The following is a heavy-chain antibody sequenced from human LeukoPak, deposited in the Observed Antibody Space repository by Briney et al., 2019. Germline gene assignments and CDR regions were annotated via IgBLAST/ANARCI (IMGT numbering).Heavy chain of an antibody. CDR2: IIPIFGTA. V-gene: IGHV1-69*01. Sequence: GASLKVSCKASGCTFSSYAISWVRQAPGQGLEWIGGIIPIFGTANYAQKFKGRVTITADESTSTAYMELSSLRSEDTAVYYCAGCKNMVATRVLYYYYYYFMDVWGKGTTVTVSS. D-gene: IGHD5-12*01. CDR1: GCTFSSYA. CDR3: AGCKNMVATRVLYYYYYYFMDV. J-gene: IGHJ6*04.